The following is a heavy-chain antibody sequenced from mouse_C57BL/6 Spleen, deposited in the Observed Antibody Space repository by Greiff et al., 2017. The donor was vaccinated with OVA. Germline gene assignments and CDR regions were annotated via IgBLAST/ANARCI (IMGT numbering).Heavy chain of an antibody. CDR1: GFTFSSYG. D-gene: IGHD3-2*02. J-gene: IGHJ3*01. V-gene: IGHV5-6*01. CDR2: ISSGGSYT. CDR3: ARQGTAQATWFAY. Sequence: EVMLVESGGDLVKPGGSLKLSCAASGFTFSSYGMSWVRQTPDKRLEWVATISSGGSYTYYPDSVKGRFTISRDNAKNTLYLQMSRLKSEDTAMYYCARQGTAQATWFAYWGQGTLVTVSA.